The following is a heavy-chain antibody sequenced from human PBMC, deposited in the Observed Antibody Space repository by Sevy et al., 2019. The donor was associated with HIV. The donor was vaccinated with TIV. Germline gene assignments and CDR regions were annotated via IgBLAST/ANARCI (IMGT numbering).Heavy chain of an antibody. D-gene: IGHD3-10*01. CDR2: MNPKNGNT. J-gene: IGHJ4*02. Sequence: ASVKVSCKASGYTFSRNDIAWVRQATGQGLEWMGWMNPKNGNTDYAQQFQGRVTITKDTSISTVYMELTSLRSDETAIYYCARDLYYGSGSYYDYWGQGTLVTVSS. V-gene: IGHV1-8*01. CDR3: ARDLYYGSGSYYDY. CDR1: GYTFSRND.